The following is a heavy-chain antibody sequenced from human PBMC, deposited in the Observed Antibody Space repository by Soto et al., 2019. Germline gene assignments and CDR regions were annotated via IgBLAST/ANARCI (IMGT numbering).Heavy chain of an antibody. CDR3: ARGVLLWFGGAPLSDARYFDL. J-gene: IGHJ2*01. Sequence: QVQLVQSGAEVKKPGSSVKVSCKASGGTFSSYAISWVRQAPGQGLEWMGGVIPIFGTANYAEKYQGRVTITADKFTRTAYMELSSLSSEDTAVYYCARGVLLWFGGAPLSDARYFDLWGRGTLVTVSS. V-gene: IGHV1-69*06. CDR1: GGTFSSYA. CDR2: VIPIFGTA. D-gene: IGHD3-10*01.